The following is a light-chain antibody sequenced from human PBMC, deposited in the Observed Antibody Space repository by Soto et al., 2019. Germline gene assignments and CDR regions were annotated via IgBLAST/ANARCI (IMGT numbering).Light chain of an antibody. CDR3: SSYTSSDVVV. CDR1: SSDVGGYNY. Sequence: QSVLTQPASVSGSPGQSITISCTGTSSDVGGYNYVSWYQQPPGKAPRLMIYDVSNRPSGVSNRFSGSKSGNTASLTISGLQAEYEADYYCSSYTSSDVVVFGGGSKLTVL. V-gene: IGLV2-14*01. CDR2: DVS. J-gene: IGLJ2*01.